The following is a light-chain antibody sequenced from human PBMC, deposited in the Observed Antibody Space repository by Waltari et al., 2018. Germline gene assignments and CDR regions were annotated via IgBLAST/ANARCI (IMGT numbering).Light chain of an antibody. CDR2: GVN. CDR1: GANIGAGYD. Sequence: QSVLTQPPSVSWPPGPTVTISCTGIGANIGAGYDPTWYQQFPGKAPRLLIDGVNTRPLGVPDRFFGSQSGTSASLAITGLQAEDEGDYYCQSYDTSLSVVFGGGTKLTVL. J-gene: IGLJ2*01. V-gene: IGLV1-40*01. CDR3: QSYDTSLSVV.